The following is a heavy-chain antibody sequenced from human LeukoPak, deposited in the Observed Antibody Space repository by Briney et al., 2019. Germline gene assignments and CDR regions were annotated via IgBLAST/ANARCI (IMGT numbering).Heavy chain of an antibody. Sequence: PGGSLRLSWAASGFTFSSYGMSWVRQAPGKGLEWVSGINWNGGSTGYADSVKGRFTISRDNAKNSLYLQMNSLRAEDTALYYCARDREGANWNLHDAFDIWGQGTMVTVSS. CDR1: GFTFSSYG. V-gene: IGHV3-20*04. CDR3: ARDREGANWNLHDAFDI. J-gene: IGHJ3*02. D-gene: IGHD1-20*01. CDR2: INWNGGST.